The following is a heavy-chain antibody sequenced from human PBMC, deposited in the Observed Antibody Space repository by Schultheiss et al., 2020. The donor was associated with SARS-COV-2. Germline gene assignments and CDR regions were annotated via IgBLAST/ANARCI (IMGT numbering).Heavy chain of an antibody. J-gene: IGHJ6*02. CDR3: AREVYAPYYYYYAMDF. Sequence: SETLSLTCTVSGGSISSSSYYWGWIRQPPGKGLEWIGSIYYSGSTYYNPSLKSRVTMSVDTSKNQFSLKLSSVTAADTAVYYCAREVYAPYYYYYAMDFWGQGTTVTVSS. V-gene: IGHV4-39*07. CDR1: GGSISSSSYY. D-gene: IGHD2-8*01. CDR2: IYYSGST.